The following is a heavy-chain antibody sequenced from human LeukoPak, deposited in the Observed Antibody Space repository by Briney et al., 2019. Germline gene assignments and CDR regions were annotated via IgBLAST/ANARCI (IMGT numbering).Heavy chain of an antibody. CDR3: ARHRSGYSFDF. V-gene: IGHV4-39*01. CDR2: IHYSGTT. Sequence: SETLSLTCTVPGDSISTSTYYWGWIRQPPGKGLEWIGSIHYSGTTYYNPSHKSRVTVSVDTSKSQFSPKVSSVTAADTAVYYCARHRSGYSFDFWGQGTLVTVSS. D-gene: IGHD3-3*01. J-gene: IGHJ4*02. CDR1: GDSISTSTYY.